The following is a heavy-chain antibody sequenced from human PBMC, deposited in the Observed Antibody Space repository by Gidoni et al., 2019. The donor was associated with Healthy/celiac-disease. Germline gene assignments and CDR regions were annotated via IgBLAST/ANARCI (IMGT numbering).Heavy chain of an antibody. V-gene: IGHV3-73*02. CDR1: GFTFSGSA. Sequence: EVQLVESGGGLVQPGGSLKLSCAASGFTFSGSAMHWVRQAPGKGLEWVGRIRSKANSYATAYAASVKGRFTISRDDSKNTAYLQMNSLKTEDTAVYYCTRTDLEGTIDYWGQGTLVTVSS. J-gene: IGHJ4*02. CDR3: TRTDLEGTIDY. D-gene: IGHD1-1*01. CDR2: IRSKANSYAT.